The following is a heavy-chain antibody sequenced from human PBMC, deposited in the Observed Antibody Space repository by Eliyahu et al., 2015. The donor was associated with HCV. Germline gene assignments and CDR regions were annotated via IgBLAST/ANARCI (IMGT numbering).Heavy chain of an antibody. CDR1: GFTFSSYG. J-gene: IGHJ5*02. Sequence: QVQLVESGGGVVQPGRSLRLSCAASGFTFSSYGMXWVRQAPGKGLEWGAVIWYDGSNKYYADSVKGRFTISRDNFENTLYLQMNSLRAEDTAVYYCGREGLYSSSSWHPGYNWFDPWGQGTLVTVSS. CDR3: GREGLYSSSSWHPGYNWFDP. D-gene: IGHD6-6*01. V-gene: IGHV3-33*01. CDR2: IWYDGSNK.